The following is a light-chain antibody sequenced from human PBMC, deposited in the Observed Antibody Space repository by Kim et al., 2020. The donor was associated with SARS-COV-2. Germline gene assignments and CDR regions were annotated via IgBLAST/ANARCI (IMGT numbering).Light chain of an antibody. V-gene: IGKV4-1*01. CDR3: QQYYSSPLT. J-gene: IGKJ4*01. CDR2: WTS. Sequence: STINCKSSQCILSGSNTKSSLAWYQPKPVPTPKLFIYWTSTRAPGVPDRFSGSGSGTDFTLTISSLQAEDVAVYYCQQYYSSPLTFGGGTKVDIK. CDR1: QCILSGSNTKSS.